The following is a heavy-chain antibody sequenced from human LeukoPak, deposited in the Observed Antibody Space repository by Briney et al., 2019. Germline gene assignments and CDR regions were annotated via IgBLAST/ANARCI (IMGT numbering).Heavy chain of an antibody. CDR2: IYDSGRT. D-gene: IGHD6-13*01. CDR3: ATDDAIAAAGGGMDV. J-gene: IGHJ6*02. CDR1: GGSISSYY. V-gene: IGHV4-59*12. Sequence: SETLSLTCTVSGGSISSYYWSWIRQPPGKGLEWIGYIYDSGRTNYNPSLRSRVTISLDTLKNQFSLKLSSVTAADTAVYYCATDDAIAAAGGGMDVWGQGTTVTVSS.